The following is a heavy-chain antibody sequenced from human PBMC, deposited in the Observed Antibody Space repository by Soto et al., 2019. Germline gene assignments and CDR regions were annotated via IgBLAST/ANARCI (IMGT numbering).Heavy chain of an antibody. V-gene: IGHV3-33*01. J-gene: IGHJ6*02. D-gene: IGHD3-10*01. Sequence: GGSLRLSCAASGFTFSSYGMHWVRQAPGKGLEWVAVIWYDGSNKYYADSVKGRFTISRDNSKNTLYLQMNSLRAEDTAVYYCARDQEVRGVPSWVHYYYYGMDVWGQGTTVTVSS. CDR2: IWYDGSNK. CDR3: ARDQEVRGVPSWVHYYYYGMDV. CDR1: GFTFSSYG.